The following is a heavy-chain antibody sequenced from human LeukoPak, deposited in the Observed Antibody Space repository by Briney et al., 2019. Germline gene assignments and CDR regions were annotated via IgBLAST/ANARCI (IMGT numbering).Heavy chain of an antibody. J-gene: IGHJ3*01. Sequence: SETLSLTCTVSGGSIATNAYLWAWIRQPPGRGLEWIASIFYSGSTYYNPSLKSRLTMSLDTSKNHFSLKLSSVTAADTAVYFCASVGPTTRSFELWGQGTMVTVSS. CDR1: GGSIATNAYL. D-gene: IGHD1-26*01. CDR2: IFYSGST. V-gene: IGHV4-39*07. CDR3: ASVGPTTRSFEL.